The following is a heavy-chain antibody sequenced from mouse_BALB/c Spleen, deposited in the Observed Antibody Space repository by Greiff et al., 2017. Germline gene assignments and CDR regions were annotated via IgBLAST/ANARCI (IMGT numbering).Heavy chain of an antibody. V-gene: IGHV1-62-2*01. CDR1: GYTFTEYI. Sequence: QVQLQQSGAELVKPGASVKLSCKASGYTFTEYIIHWVKQRSGQGLEWIGWFYPGSGSIKYNEKFKDKATLTADKSSSTVYMELSRLTSEDSAVYFCARHATITTVIATHYYAMDDWGQGTSVTVSS. CDR3: ARHATITTVIATHYYAMDD. J-gene: IGHJ4*01. CDR2: FYPGSGSI. D-gene: IGHD1-1*01.